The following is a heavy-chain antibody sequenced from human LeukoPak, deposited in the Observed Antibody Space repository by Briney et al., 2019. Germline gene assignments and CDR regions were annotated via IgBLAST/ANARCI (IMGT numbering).Heavy chain of an antibody. D-gene: IGHD2-2*01. CDR3: ARETFHCTTTICYPYYFDF. Sequence: SETLSLTCSVSGDSINTGDYYWSWIRQHPGKGLEWVGYIYHSGNTYYNPSLRSRLTISVDTSKNQFSLKLSSVTAADAAVYYCARETFHCTTTICYPYYFDFWGQGILVTVSS. J-gene: IGHJ4*02. V-gene: IGHV4-31*03. CDR2: IYHSGNT. CDR1: GDSINTGDYY.